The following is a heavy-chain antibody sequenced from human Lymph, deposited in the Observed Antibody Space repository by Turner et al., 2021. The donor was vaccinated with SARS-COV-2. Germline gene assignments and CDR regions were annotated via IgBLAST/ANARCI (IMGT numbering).Heavy chain of an antibody. D-gene: IGHD6-19*01. J-gene: IGHJ3*02. V-gene: IGHV1-69*01. CDR3: VRDTAVAGTLGAFDI. CDR2: IIPRFGTA. Sequence: QVQLVQSGAEVKKPGSSVKVSCKVSGGTFSSYAISWVRQAPGQGLEWMGGIIPRFGTANYAQKFQGRVTITADESTNTAYMELSSLRSEDTAVYYCVRDTAVAGTLGAFDIWGQGTMVTVSS. CDR1: GGTFSSYA.